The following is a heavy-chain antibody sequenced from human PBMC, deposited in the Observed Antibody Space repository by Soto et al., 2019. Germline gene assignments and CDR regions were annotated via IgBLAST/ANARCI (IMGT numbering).Heavy chain of an antibody. CDR1: GFTFSSYA. J-gene: IGHJ6*02. CDR3: AKERGYNYGYDAMDV. V-gene: IGHV3-23*01. D-gene: IGHD5-18*01. CDR2: ISGSGGST. Sequence: EVQLLESGGGLVQPGGSLRLSCAASGFTFSSYAMSWVRQAPGKGLELVSVISGSGGSTYYADSVKGRFTISRDNSKNALYLQTNSLRAEDTAVYYCAKERGYNYGYDAMDVWGQGPTVTVSS.